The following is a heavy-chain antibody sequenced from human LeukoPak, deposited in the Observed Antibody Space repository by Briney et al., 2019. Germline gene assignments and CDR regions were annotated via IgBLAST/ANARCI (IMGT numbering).Heavy chain of an antibody. CDR1: GYTFSTYG. V-gene: IGHV1-18*01. J-gene: IGHJ4*02. CDR2: ISAYNGNT. Sequence: GASVKVSCKASGYTFSTYGISWVRQAPGQGLEWMGWISAYNGNTNYAQKLQGRVTMTTDTSTSTAYMELRSLRSEDTAVYYCARPNLANELDYWGQGTLVTVSS. CDR3: ARPNLANELDY. D-gene: IGHD1-1*01.